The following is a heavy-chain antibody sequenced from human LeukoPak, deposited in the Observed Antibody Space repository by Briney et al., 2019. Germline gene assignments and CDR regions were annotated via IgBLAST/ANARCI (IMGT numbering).Heavy chain of an antibody. V-gene: IGHV3-23*01. CDR2: ISGSGGST. CDR1: GLTFSSYA. D-gene: IGHD2-21*01. J-gene: IGHJ4*02. CDR3: AKGDHIVVVIAIPDY. Sequence: GGSLRLSXAASGLTFSSYAMSWVRQAPGKEPEWVSAISGSGGSTYYADSVKGRFTISRDNSKNTLYLQMNSLRAEDTAVYYCAKGDHIVVVIAIPDYWGQGTLVTVSS.